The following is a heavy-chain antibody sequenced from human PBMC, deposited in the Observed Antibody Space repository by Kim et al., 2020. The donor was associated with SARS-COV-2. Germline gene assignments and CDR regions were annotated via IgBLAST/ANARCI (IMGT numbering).Heavy chain of an antibody. CDR3: ARDGGDYGDFFDY. J-gene: IGHJ4*02. D-gene: IGHD4-17*01. V-gene: IGHV4-59*01. Sequence: YNPSLKSRVTISVDTSKNQFSLKLSSVTAADTAVYYCARDGGDYGDFFDYWGQGTLVTVSS.